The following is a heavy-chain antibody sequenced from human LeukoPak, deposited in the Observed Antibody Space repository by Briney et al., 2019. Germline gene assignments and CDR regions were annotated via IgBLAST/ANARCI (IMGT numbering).Heavy chain of an antibody. D-gene: IGHD3-16*01. V-gene: IGHV3-7*01. J-gene: IGHJ4*02. CDR3: ARDQNLVSWGLDYFDY. CDR2: IWQGGSER. CDR1: GFTFSSHW. Sequence: GGSLTLSCVASGFTFSSHWMSWVRQAPGKGLEWVANIWQGGSERYYVDSVKGRFTISRDNAKNSLYLQMNSLRAEDTAIYYCARDQNLVSWGLDYFDYWGQGILVTVSS.